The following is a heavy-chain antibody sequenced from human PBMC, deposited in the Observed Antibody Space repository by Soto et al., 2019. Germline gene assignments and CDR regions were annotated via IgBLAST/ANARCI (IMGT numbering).Heavy chain of an antibody. D-gene: IGHD6-19*01. J-gene: IGHJ4*02. CDR2: INPSARSA. Sequence: GASVKVSCKASGYTFTNYYLHWVRQAPGQGLEWVGMINPSARSASYAQKLRGRLTMDRDTSTTTVYMELSSLRSEDTAVYYCARDPDSSGSTAYFDYWGQGTLVTVSS. CDR3: ARDPDSSGSTAYFDY. V-gene: IGHV1-46*04. CDR1: GYTFTNYY.